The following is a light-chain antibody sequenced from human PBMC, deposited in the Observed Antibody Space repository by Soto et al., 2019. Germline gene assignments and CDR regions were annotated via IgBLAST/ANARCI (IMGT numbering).Light chain of an antibody. Sequence: DIQMTQSPSSLSASVGVRVTITCRASRDITDYLAWYQQKPGQVPKLLIYAASTLQSGVPSRFTASGSGTDFTLTITGLRPEDFATYYCQNYDSAPWTFGQGTKVDNK. CDR2: AAS. CDR3: QNYDSAPWT. CDR1: RDITDY. J-gene: IGKJ1*01. V-gene: IGKV1-27*01.